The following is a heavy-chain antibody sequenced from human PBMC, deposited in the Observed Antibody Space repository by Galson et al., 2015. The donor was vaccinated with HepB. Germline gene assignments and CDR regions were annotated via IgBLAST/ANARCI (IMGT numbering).Heavy chain of an antibody. V-gene: IGHV3-48*03. D-gene: IGHD3-3*01. CDR2: ISSSGSTI. Sequence: SLRLSCAASGFTFSRYEMNWVRQAPGKGLEWGSYISSSGSTIYYADSVKGRFTISRDNAKNSLYLQMNSLRAEDTAVYYCARAKELRFLEWLYYYYYYGMDVWGQGTTVTVSS. CDR3: ARAKELRFLEWLYYYYYYGMDV. CDR1: GFTFSRYE. J-gene: IGHJ6*02.